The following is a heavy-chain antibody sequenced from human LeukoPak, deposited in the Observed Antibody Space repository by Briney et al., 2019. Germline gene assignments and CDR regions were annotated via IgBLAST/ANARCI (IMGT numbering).Heavy chain of an antibody. D-gene: IGHD3-16*01. V-gene: IGHV4-39*01. CDR2: IYYSGST. CDR3: ARHRGPRFWFDP. Sequence: SETLSLTCTVSGGSISSSSYYWGWIRQPPGKGLEWLGSIYYSGSTYYNPSLKSRVTISVDTSKNQFSLKLSSVTAADTAVYYCARHRGPRFWFDPWGQGTLVTVSS. J-gene: IGHJ5*02. CDR1: GGSISSSSYY.